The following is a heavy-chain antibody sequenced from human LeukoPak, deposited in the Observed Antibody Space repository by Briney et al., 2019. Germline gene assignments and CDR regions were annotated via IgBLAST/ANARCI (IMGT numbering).Heavy chain of an antibody. J-gene: IGHJ4*02. V-gene: IGHV1-46*03. CDR2: INPSGGST. D-gene: IGHD5-18*01. CDR3: ASATAMAPSTMDY. CDR1: GYTFTSYY. Sequence: ASVKVSCKASGYTFTSYYMHGVRQAPGQGLEWMGIINPSGGSTSYAQKFQGGVTMTRDTSTSTVYMELSSLRSEDTAVYYCASATAMAPSTMDYWGQGTLVTVSS.